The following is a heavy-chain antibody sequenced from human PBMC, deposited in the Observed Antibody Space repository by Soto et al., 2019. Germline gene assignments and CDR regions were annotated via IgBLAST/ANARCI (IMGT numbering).Heavy chain of an antibody. V-gene: IGHV1-18*01. CDR2: ISAYNGNT. D-gene: IGHD6-19*01. CDR3: ASDLAVALIDY. Sequence: QVQLVQSGAEVKKPGASVKVSYKASGYTFTSYGISWVRQAPGQGLEWMGWISAYNGNTKYAQKLQGRVTMTTDTSTSTDYMELRSLRSEDTAVYYCASDLAVALIDYWGQGTLVTVSS. CDR1: GYTFTSYG. J-gene: IGHJ4*02.